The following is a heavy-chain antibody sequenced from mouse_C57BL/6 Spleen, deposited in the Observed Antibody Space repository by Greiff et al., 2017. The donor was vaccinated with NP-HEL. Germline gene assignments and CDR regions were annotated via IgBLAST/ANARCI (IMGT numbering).Heavy chain of an antibody. CDR3: ARLYGNCGYFDV. V-gene: IGHV5S21*01. CDR2: ISSGGDYI. J-gene: IGHJ1*03. CDR1: GFTFSSYA. D-gene: IGHD2-1*01. Sequence: EVQLVESGEGLVKPGGSLKLSCAASGFTFSSYAMSWVRQTPEKRLEWVAYISSGGDYIYYADTVKGRFTISRDNAKNTLYLQMSSLKSEDTAMYYCARLYGNCGYFDVWGTGTTVTVSS.